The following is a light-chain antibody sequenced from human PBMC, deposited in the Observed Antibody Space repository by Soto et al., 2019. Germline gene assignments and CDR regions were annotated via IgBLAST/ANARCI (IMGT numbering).Light chain of an antibody. CDR2: DVS. CDR3: QDRSGLIT. V-gene: IGKV3-11*01. Sequence: EVVLTQSPATLTLSPGERATLSCRARQSISITLAWYQQKPGQAPRLLIYDVSNRATGIPARFSGSGSGTDFTLTISSLEPEDFAVYYCQDRSGLITFGGGTKVEIK. J-gene: IGKJ4*01. CDR1: QSISIT.